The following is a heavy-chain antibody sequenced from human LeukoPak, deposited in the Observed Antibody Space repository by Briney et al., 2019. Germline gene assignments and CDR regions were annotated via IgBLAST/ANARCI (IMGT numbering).Heavy chain of an antibody. CDR2: ITDSGRT. Sequence: PSETLSLTCAVYGGSFSGYYWSWIRQPPGKGLEWIGEITDSGRTNYNPSLKSRVTMSVDVSKSQFSLKVTSMTAADTAVYYCARGMPGDWGQGGLVTVSS. CDR3: ARGMPGD. J-gene: IGHJ4*02. CDR1: GGSFSGYY. D-gene: IGHD7-27*01. V-gene: IGHV4-34*01.